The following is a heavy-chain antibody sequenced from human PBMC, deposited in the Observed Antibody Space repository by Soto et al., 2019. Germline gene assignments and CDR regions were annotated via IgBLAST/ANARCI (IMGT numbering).Heavy chain of an antibody. CDR2: MYWDDDQ. Sequence: GPTLVNPTHTLTLTCTFSRVSRSTSGVGVGWIGSRRGKALDGLARMYWDDDQRYSPSLKSRLTITKDTSKNQVVLTMTNMDPVDTATYYCAHMVPHSVWGAYNWFDPWGQGTLVTVSS. V-gene: IGHV2-5*02. D-gene: IGHD1-20*01. CDR1: RVSRSTSGVG. J-gene: IGHJ5*02. CDR3: AHMVPHSVWGAYNWFDP.